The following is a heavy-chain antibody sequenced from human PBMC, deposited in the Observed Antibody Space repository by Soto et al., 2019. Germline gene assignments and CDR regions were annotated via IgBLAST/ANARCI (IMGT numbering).Heavy chain of an antibody. J-gene: IGHJ4*02. V-gene: IGHV4-39*01. Sequence: PSETLSLTCTVSGGSISSSSYYWGWIRQPPGKGLEWIGSIYYSGSTYYNPSLKSRVTISVDTSKNQFSLKLSSVTAADTAVYYCARHDGLVVVLGETYYWGQGTLVTVSS. D-gene: IGHD2-2*01. CDR3: ARHDGLVVVLGETYY. CDR1: GGSISSSSYY. CDR2: IYYSGST.